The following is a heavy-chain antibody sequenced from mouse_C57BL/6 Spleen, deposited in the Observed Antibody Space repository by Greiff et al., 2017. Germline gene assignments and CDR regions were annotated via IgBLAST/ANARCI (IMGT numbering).Heavy chain of an antibody. Sequence: EVQRVESGEGLVKPGGSLKLSCAASGFTFSSYAMSWVRQTPEKRLEWVAYISSGGDYIYYADTVKGRFTISRDNARNTLYLQMSSLKSEDTAMYYCTRDRPYDYGAMDYWGQGTSVTVSS. CDR2: ISSGGDYI. J-gene: IGHJ4*01. D-gene: IGHD2-4*01. CDR1: GFTFSSYA. CDR3: TRDRPYDYGAMDY. V-gene: IGHV5-9-1*02.